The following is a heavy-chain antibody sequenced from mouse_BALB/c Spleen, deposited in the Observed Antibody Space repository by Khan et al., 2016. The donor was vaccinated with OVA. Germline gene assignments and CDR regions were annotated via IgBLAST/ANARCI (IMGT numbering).Heavy chain of an antibody. CDR3: ARSYDYDVGGFAY. D-gene: IGHD2-4*01. CDR1: GFSLSNYG. CDR2: IWTGGIT. J-gene: IGHJ3*01. V-gene: IGHV2-9*02. Sequence: QVQLKESGPGLVAPSQSLSITCTVSGFSLSNYGIHWVRQPPGKGLEWLGVIWTGGITNYNSALMSRLIISKDNSKSKVFLKMNRLQTDDTAIYYCARSYDYDVGGFAYWGQGTLVTVSA.